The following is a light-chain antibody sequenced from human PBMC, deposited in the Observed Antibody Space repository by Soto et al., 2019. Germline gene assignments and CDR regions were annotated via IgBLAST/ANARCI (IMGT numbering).Light chain of an antibody. V-gene: IGLV2-14*01. CDR1: RSDIGGYDY. CDR2: EVT. Sequence: QSALTQPASVSGSPGQSITISCTGTRSDIGGYDYVSWYQHHPGKAPKLILYEVTNRPSGVSDRFSGSRSGNTASLTISGLQAEDGAEYYCQSYTSSSTYVFGTGTKLTVL. CDR3: QSYTSSSTYV. J-gene: IGLJ1*01.